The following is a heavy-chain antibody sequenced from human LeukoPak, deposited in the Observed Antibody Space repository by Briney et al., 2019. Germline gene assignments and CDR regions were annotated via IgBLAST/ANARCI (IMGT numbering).Heavy chain of an antibody. J-gene: IGHJ3*02. Sequence: PGGSLRLSCAATGFTFTNYAINWVRRAPEKGLEWVSSITGGGDSTYLADSVNGRFTISRDNSKNTLYLQMNSLRAEDTAVYYWARARAAMVMNDAFDIWGQGTMVTVSS. CDR1: GFTFTNYA. D-gene: IGHD5-18*01. CDR3: ARARAAMVMNDAFDI. V-gene: IGHV3-23*01. CDR2: ITGGGDST.